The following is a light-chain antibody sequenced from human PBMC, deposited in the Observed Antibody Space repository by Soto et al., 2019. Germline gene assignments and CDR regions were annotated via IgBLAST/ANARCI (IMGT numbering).Light chain of an antibody. Sequence: EIVLTQSPATLSLSPGERATLSCRASQSVSSYLAWYQQNPGQVPRLLIYDAPNRATGIPARFSGSGSGTVFTLAISSLEPEDFAVYYCQQRVNRPLTFGQGTKVEIK. CDR2: DAP. J-gene: IGKJ1*01. V-gene: IGKV3-11*01. CDR3: QQRVNRPLT. CDR1: QSVSSY.